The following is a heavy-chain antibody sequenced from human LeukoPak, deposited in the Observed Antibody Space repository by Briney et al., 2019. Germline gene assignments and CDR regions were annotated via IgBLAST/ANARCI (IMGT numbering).Heavy chain of an antibody. J-gene: IGHJ5*02. CDR3: ARDTGENIVVVPAGGENYNWFDP. V-gene: IGHV3-7*01. CDR1: GFTFTNYW. D-gene: IGHD2-2*01. CDR2: IKQDGSEK. Sequence: GGSLRLSCEASGFTFTNYWMSWVRQAPGKGLEWVANIKQDGSEKYYVDSVKGRFTVSRDNAENSLYLQMDSLRAEDTAVYYCARDTGENIVVVPAGGENYNWFDPWGQGTLVTVSS.